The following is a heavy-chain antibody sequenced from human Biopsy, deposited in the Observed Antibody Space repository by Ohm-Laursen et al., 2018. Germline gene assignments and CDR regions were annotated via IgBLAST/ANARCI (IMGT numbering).Heavy chain of an antibody. CDR1: GFIFTSYG. J-gene: IGHJ6*02. Sequence: ASVKVSCKPSGFIFTSYGLSWVRQAPGQGLEWMGWISSSTDNTNYAQKFQGRVTMTADTSTSTAYMELRSLRSDDTAVYYCARDFFDSSGYFYYYNGVDLWGQGTTVTVSS. V-gene: IGHV1-18*01. CDR3: ARDFFDSSGYFYYYNGVDL. CDR2: ISSSTDNT. D-gene: IGHD3-22*01.